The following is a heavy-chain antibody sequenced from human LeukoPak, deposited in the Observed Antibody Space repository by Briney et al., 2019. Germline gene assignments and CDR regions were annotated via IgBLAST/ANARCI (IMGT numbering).Heavy chain of an antibody. J-gene: IGHJ6*03. D-gene: IGHD4-17*01. CDR3: ARERMTTVTTDYYYYMDV. V-gene: IGHV1-2*06. Sequence: ASVKVSCKASGYTFTGYYMHWVRQAPGQGLEWMGRINPNSGGTNYAQKFQGRVTMTRDTSISTAYMELSSLRSDDTAVYYCARERMTTVTTDYYYYMDVWGKGTTVTVSS. CDR2: INPNSGGT. CDR1: GYTFTGYY.